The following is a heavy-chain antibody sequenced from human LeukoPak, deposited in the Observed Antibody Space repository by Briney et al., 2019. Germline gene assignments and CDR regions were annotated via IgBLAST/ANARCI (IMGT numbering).Heavy chain of an antibody. CDR2: IRYDGSNK. J-gene: IGHJ4*02. D-gene: IGHD5-18*01. V-gene: IGHV3-30*02. Sequence: GGSLRLSCAASGFTFGSYGMHWVRQAPGKGLEWVAFIRYDGSNKYYADSVKGRFTISRDNSKNTVYLQMNSLRPDDTAVYYCAKDLKRGYSYGYWAFTPGYWGQGTLVTVSS. CDR3: AKDLKRGYSYGYWAFTPGY. CDR1: GFTFGSYG.